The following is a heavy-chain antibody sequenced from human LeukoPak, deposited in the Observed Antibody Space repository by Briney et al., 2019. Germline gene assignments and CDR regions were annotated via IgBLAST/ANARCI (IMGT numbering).Heavy chain of an antibody. D-gene: IGHD6-13*01. CDR3: ARGSSWYPDDY. Sequence: ASVKVSCKASGYTFTSYDINWVRQAPGQGLEWMGWMNTNSGNTGYAQKFQGRVTMTRNTSISTAYMELSSLRSEDTAVYYCARGSSWYPDDYWGQGTLVTVSS. CDR2: MNTNSGNT. J-gene: IGHJ4*02. V-gene: IGHV1-8*01. CDR1: GYTFTSYD.